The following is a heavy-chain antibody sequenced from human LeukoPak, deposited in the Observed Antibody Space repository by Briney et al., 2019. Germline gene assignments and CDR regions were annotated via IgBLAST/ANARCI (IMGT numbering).Heavy chain of an antibody. J-gene: IGHJ4*02. Sequence: KTSETLSLTCAVYGGSFSGYYWSWIRQPPGKGLEWIGEINHSGSTNYNPSLKSRVTISVDTSKNQFSLKLSSVTAADTAVYYCARGPGLALDYWGQGTLVTVSS. CDR1: GGSFSGYY. D-gene: IGHD6-19*01. V-gene: IGHV4-34*01. CDR3: ARGPGLALDY. CDR2: INHSGST.